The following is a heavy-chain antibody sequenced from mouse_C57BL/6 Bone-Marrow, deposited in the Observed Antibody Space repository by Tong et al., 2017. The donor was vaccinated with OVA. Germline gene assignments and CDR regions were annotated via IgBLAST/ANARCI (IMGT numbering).Heavy chain of an antibody. D-gene: IGHD2-14*01. CDR2: INPSTGGT. J-gene: IGHJ3*01. CDR1: GYSFTDYY. Sequence: EVQLQESGPELVKTGASVKISCKASGYSFTDYYMHWVKQSPEKSFEWIGEINPSTGGTSYNQKFKGKATLTVDKSSSTAYMQLKSLTSEDSAVYYCARGGIGTTPYWGQGTLVTVSA. V-gene: IGHV1-42*01. CDR3: ARGGIGTTPY.